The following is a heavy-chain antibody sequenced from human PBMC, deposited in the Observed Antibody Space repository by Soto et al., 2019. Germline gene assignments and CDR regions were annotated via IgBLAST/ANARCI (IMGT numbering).Heavy chain of an antibody. J-gene: IGHJ3*02. CDR3: ARGVVDIVATPPDAFDI. V-gene: IGHV4-31*03. D-gene: IGHD5-12*01. CDR1: GGSISSGGYY. CDR2: IYYSGST. Sequence: QVQLQESGPGLVKPSQTLSLTCTVSGGSISSGGYYWSWIRQHPGKGLEWIGYIYYSGSTYYNPSLNSRVTISVDTSKNQFSLKLSSVTAADTAVYYCARGVVDIVATPPDAFDIWGQGTMVTVSS.